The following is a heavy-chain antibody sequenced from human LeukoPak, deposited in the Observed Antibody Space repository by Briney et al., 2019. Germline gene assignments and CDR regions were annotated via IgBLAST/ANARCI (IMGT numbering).Heavy chain of an antibody. CDR2: IYSSGST. D-gene: IGHD3-9*01. CDR3: ARISLTGYAPISGYFDY. J-gene: IGHJ4*02. CDR1: VGSITSSGYY. Sequence: SETLSLTCTVSVGSITSSGYYWGWIRQPPGKRLEWIGSIYSSGSTYYNPSLKSRVTISVNTSKNQFSLKLNSVTAADTAVYYCARISLTGYAPISGYFDYWGQGTLVTVSS. V-gene: IGHV4-39*07.